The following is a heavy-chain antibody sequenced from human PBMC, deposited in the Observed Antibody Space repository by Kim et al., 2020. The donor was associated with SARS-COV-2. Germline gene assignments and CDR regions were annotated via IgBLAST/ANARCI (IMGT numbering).Heavy chain of an antibody. CDR3: ASLSSSWYAHSYYFDY. Sequence: SETLSLTCTVSGGSISSSSYYWGWIRQPPGKGLEWIGSIYYSGSTYYNPSLKSRVTISVDTSKNQFSLKLSSVTAADTAVYYCASLSSSWYAHSYYFDYWGQGTLVTVSS. CDR2: IYYSGST. J-gene: IGHJ4*02. CDR1: GGSISSSSYY. D-gene: IGHD6-13*01. V-gene: IGHV4-39*01.